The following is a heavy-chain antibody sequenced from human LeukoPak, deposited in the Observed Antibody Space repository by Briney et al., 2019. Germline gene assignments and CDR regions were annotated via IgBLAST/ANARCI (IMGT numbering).Heavy chain of an antibody. CDR3: ARVLVLYGKAFDY. CDR2: IHHSGIT. CDR1: DYSISNTYY. J-gene: IGHJ4*02. D-gene: IGHD1-26*01. Sequence: SETLSLTCTVSDYSISNTYYWGWIRQPPGKGLEWIGNIHHSGITNYNPSLKSRVTISVDTSKNQFSLKLSSVTAADTAAYYCARVLVLYGKAFDYWGQGTLVTVSS. V-gene: IGHV4-38-2*02.